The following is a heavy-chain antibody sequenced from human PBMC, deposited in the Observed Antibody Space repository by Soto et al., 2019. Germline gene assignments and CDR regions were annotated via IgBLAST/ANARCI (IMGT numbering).Heavy chain of an antibody. CDR3: ARGLGVGAGGDVDI. D-gene: IGHD1-26*01. CDR1: GGSFSGYY. J-gene: IGHJ3*02. CDR2: IDHSGGT. Sequence: QVQLQQWGAGLLKPSETLSLTCAVYGGSFSGYYWTWIRQPPGKGLEWIGEIDHSGGTNYNPSLKNPVTISLDTSKIQFSLNLSSVTAAATAVYYCARGLGVGAGGDVDIWGQGTMVTVSS. V-gene: IGHV4-34*01.